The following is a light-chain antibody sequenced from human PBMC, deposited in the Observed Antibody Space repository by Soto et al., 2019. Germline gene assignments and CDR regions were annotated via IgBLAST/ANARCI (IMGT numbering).Light chain of an antibody. Sequence: VLTQSPDTLSLSPGERATLSCRASQRVNSNYFAWYQQKPGQAPRLLVFGASTRAAGIPDRFSGRGSGTDFFLTITRVEPEDFAVYYCQQYTASSGIFTFGPGTKVDIK. J-gene: IGKJ3*01. V-gene: IGKV3-20*01. CDR3: QQYTASSGIFT. CDR1: QRVNSNY. CDR2: GAS.